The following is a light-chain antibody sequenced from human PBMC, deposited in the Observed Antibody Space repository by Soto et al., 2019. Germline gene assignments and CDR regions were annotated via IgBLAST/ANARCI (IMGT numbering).Light chain of an antibody. CDR2: DAS. CDR3: QQRSNWPPLT. CDR1: QSVSSY. J-gene: IGKJ4*01. Sequence: EIVLTQSPATLSLSPGERATLSCRSSQSVSSYLAWYQQKPGLAPRLLIYDASNRATGIPARFSGSVFGTDFTLTISRLEPEDFAVYYCQQRSNWPPLTFGGGTKV. V-gene: IGKV3-11*01.